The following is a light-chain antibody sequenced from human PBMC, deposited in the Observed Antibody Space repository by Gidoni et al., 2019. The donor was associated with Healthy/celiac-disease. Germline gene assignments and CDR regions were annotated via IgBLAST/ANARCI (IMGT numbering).Light chain of an antibody. CDR2: RNN. CDR1: SSNIGSNY. Sequence: SVLTQPPSASGTPGQRVTISCSGSSSNIGSNYVYWYQQLPGTAPKLLIYRNNQRPSGVPDRFSGSKSGTSASLAISGLRSEDEADYYCAAWDDSLSGPRVVFGGGTKLTVL. J-gene: IGLJ2*01. V-gene: IGLV1-47*01. CDR3: AAWDDSLSGPRVV.